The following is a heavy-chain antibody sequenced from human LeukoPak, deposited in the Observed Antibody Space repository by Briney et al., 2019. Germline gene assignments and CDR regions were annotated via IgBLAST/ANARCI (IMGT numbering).Heavy chain of an antibody. Sequence: SQTLSLTCTVSGGSISSGSYYWSWIRQPAGKGLEWIGRIYTSGSTNYNPSLKSRVTISVDTSKNQFSLKLSSVTAADTAVYYCATNGAHAFDIWGQGTMVTVSS. CDR1: GGSISSGSYY. CDR3: ATNGAHAFDI. CDR2: IYTSGST. D-gene: IGHD1-1*01. V-gene: IGHV4-61*02. J-gene: IGHJ3*02.